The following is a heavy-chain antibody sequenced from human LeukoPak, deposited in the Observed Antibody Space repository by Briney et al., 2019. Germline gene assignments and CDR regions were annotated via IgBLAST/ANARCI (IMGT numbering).Heavy chain of an antibody. D-gene: IGHD5-12*01. CDR2: INHSGST. V-gene: IGHV4-34*01. J-gene: IGHJ4*02. Sequence: SETLSLTCAVYGGSFSGYYWSWIRQPPGEGLEWIGEINHSGSTNYNPSLKSRVTISVDTSKNQFSLKLSSVTAADTAVYYCARDLGLYSGYDPFDYWGQGTLVTVSS. CDR1: GGSFSGYY. CDR3: ARDLGLYSGYDPFDY.